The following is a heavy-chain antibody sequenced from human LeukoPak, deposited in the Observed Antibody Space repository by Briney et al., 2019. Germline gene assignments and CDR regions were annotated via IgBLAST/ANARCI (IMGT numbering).Heavy chain of an antibody. J-gene: IGHJ6*03. CDR2: IYYSGSD. Sequence: PLETLYLTCTVSGASISIYYWSWIRQPPGQGLGWIGYIYYSGSDKYNPSLKNRISMSRDTSRNQVSLKLSSVTAADTAVYYCARVGLGSGSSTGNYYYMDVWGKGTTVTVSS. D-gene: IGHD3-10*01. V-gene: IGHV4-59*01. CDR3: ARVGLGSGSSTGNYYYMDV. CDR1: GASISIYY.